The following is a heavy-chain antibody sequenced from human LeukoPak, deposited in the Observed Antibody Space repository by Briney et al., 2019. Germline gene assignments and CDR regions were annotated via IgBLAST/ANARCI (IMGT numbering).Heavy chain of an antibody. CDR1: GFTFDDYA. J-gene: IGHJ4*02. V-gene: IGHV3-9*01. D-gene: IGHD3-9*01. Sequence: GGSLRLSCAASGFTFDDYAMHWVRQAPGEGLEWVSGISWNSGSIGYADSVEGRFTISRDNAKNSLYLQMNSLRAEDTALYYCAKASNLILTGYPDYWGQGTLVTVSS. CDR3: AKASNLILTGYPDY. CDR2: ISWNSGSI.